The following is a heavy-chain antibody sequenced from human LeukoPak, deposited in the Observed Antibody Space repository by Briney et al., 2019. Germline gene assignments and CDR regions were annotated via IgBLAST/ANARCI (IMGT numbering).Heavy chain of an antibody. D-gene: IGHD6-19*01. J-gene: IGHJ6*03. CDR3: ARHALGSSGWYAYYYYMDV. CDR2: INHSGST. Sequence: SETLSLTCAVYGGSFSGYYWSWIRQPPGKGLEWIGEINHSGSTNYNPSLKSRVTISVDTSKNQFSLKLSSVTAADKAVYYCARHALGSSGWYAYYYYMDVWGKGTTVTISS. CDR1: GGSFSGYY. V-gene: IGHV4-34*01.